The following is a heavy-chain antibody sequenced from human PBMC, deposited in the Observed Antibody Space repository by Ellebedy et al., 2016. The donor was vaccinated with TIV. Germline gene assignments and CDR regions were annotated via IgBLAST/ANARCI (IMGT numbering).Heavy chain of an antibody. J-gene: IGHJ6*02. Sequence: ASVKVSCKASGYTFTANYIHWVRQAPGQGLEWMGWINPDSGGTNFAQKFQDRVSVTRDTSVNTAYMELSRLESGDTATYYCARVRRGSSGMDVWGQGTTVTVS. V-gene: IGHV1-2*02. CDR1: GYTFTANY. CDR3: ARVRRGSSGMDV. CDR2: INPDSGGT. D-gene: IGHD3-22*01.